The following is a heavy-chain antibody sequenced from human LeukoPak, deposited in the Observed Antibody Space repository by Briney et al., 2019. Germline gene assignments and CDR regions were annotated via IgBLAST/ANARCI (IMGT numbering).Heavy chain of an antibody. Sequence: EGSLRLSCAVSQFTFSDHYMSWIRQAPGQGLEWLSSISNKGDHTNYADSVKGRFTISRDNGKKSLFLHMNNLRAEDTAVYFCARGSFSGFPAVNVTGVQGAFDIWGQGTVVSVSS. CDR2: ISNKGDHT. D-gene: IGHD2-21*02. CDR1: QFTFSDHY. V-gene: IGHV3-11*05. CDR3: ARGSFSGFPAVNVTGVQGAFDI. J-gene: IGHJ3*02.